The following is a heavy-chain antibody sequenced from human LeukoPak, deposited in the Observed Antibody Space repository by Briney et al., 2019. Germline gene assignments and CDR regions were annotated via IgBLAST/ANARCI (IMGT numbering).Heavy chain of an antibody. V-gene: IGHV3-7*01. J-gene: IGHJ3*02. CDR2: IKQDGSEK. D-gene: IGHD3-22*01. CDR3: ARDRGVLRGLYYDSSGYYTRAHDTFYI. CDR1: GFTFSSYW. Sequence: GGSLRLSRAASGFTFSSYWMSWVRQAPGKGLEWVANIKQDGSEKYYVDSVKGRFTISRDNAKNSLYLQMNSLRAEDTAVYYCARDRGVLRGLYYDSSGYYTRAHDTFYIWGQGTMVTVSS.